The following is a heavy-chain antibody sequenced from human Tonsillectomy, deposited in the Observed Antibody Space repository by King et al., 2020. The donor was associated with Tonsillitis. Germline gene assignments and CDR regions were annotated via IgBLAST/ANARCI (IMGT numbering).Heavy chain of an antibody. V-gene: IGHV1-18*04. CDR3: ACDRLGVSVSMVGGLNGGMDV. D-gene: IGHD3-10*01. Sequence: VQLVESGAEVKKPGASVKVSCKASGYTFTSYGITWVRQAPGQGLEWMGWISAYNGNTNYPQKVQGRVTVTTDTSTSTAYMELRSLRTDDTAVYYCACDRLGVSVSMVGGLNGGMDVWGQGTTVTVSS. CDR2: ISAYNGNT. CDR1: GYTFTSYG. J-gene: IGHJ6*02.